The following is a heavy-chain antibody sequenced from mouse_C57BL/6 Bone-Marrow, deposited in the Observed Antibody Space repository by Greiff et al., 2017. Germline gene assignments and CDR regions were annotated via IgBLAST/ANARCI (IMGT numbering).Heavy chain of an antibody. CDR1: GYTFTDYN. D-gene: IGHD4-1*01. Sequence: EVKLQQSGPELVKPGASVKIPCKASGYTFTDYNMDWVKQSHGKSLEWIGDINPNNGGTIYNQKFKGKATLTVDKSSSTAYMERRSLTSEDTAVYYCARRWDDWYFDVWGTGTTVTVSS. CDR2: INPNNGGT. J-gene: IGHJ1*03. V-gene: IGHV1-18*01. CDR3: ARRWDDWYFDV.